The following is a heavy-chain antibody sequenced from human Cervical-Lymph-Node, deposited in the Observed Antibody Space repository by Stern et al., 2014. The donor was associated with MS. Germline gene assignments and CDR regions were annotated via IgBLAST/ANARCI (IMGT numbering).Heavy chain of an antibody. CDR2: ISYDGRDK. CDR1: GFVFRRYA. CDR3: AKGGSGSYLD. V-gene: IGHV3-30*04. D-gene: IGHD1-26*01. Sequence: VQLEESGGGVVQPGRSLRLSCAASGFVFRRYALHWVRQAPGKGLEWVALISYDGRDKYYTDSVKGRFTVSRDNSNKSVDLEMNSLRLEDTAVYYCAKGGSGSYLDWGQGSLVTVSS. J-gene: IGHJ4*02.